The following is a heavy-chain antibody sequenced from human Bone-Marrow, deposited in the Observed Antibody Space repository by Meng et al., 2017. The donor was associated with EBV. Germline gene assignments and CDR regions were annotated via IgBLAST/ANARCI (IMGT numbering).Heavy chain of an antibody. CDR2: IYHSGST. V-gene: IGHV4-4*02. Sequence: QVQVEASGPGPVKPSGSLSLTCAVSGGSISSSNWWSWVRQPPRKGLEWIGEIYHSGSTNYNPSLKSRVTITVDKSKNQFSLNLSSVTAADTAVYYCARDAGDDGSGSYYSDYWGQGTLVTVSS. CDR3: ARDAGDDGSGSYYSDY. J-gene: IGHJ4*02. D-gene: IGHD3-10*01. CDR1: GGSISSSNW.